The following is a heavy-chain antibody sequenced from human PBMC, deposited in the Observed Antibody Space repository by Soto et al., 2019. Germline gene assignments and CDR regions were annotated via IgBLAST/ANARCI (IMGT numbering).Heavy chain of an antibody. CDR3: ARQVGQLASFDN. J-gene: IGHJ4*02. Sequence: SETLSLTCTVSGGSISSYYWNWIRQSPGKGLEWIGHIYYSGTTNYNPSLKSRVSISVDTSKNQFSLKLTSVTAADTAVYYCARQVGQLASFDNWGQGTLVTVSS. CDR1: GGSISSYY. CDR2: IYYSGTT. V-gene: IGHV4-59*08. D-gene: IGHD3-16*01.